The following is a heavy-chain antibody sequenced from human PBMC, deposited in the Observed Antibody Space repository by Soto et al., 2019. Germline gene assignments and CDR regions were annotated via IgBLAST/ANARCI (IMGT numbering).Heavy chain of an antibody. V-gene: IGHV2-5*01. D-gene: IGHD2-21*01. CDR2: IYWSGDE. J-gene: IGHJ3*01. CDR1: GFSRSTSGVG. CDR3: ARGLSTIPVFALET. Sequence: SVPTLVNPTQTLTLTCSFSGFSRSTSGVGVGWIRQSPGKALEWLALIYWSGDEHYRPSLKSRLSIIKDTSKNHVVLIMTDMDTVDTATYYCARGLSTIPVFALETWGQGTMV.